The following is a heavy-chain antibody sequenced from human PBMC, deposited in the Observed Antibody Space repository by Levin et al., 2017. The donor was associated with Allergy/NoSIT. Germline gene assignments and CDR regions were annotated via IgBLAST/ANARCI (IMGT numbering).Heavy chain of an antibody. J-gene: IGHJ4*02. V-gene: IGHV3-30-3*01. CDR3: ARDPSLYDFWSGYFDY. D-gene: IGHD3-3*01. CDR1: GFTFSSYP. Sequence: PGGSLRLSCAASGFTFSSYPMHWVRQAPGKGLEWVAFISYDGNNKYYADSVKGRFTISRDNSNKRLYLQMNSLRAEDTAVYYCARDPSLYDFWSGYFDYWGQGTLVTVSS. CDR2: ISYDGNNK.